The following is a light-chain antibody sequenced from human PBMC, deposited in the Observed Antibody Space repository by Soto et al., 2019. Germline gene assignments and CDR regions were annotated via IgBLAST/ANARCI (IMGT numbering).Light chain of an antibody. CDR2: GAS. Sequence: EIVLTQSPGTLSLSPGERATLSCRASQSVSTSYLAWYQQKPGQAPRLLIYGASSRATGIPDRFSGSGSGADFTLPISRLEPEDFAAYYCQQYGRVPLTFGGGTKVEIK. CDR1: QSVSTSY. CDR3: QQYGRVPLT. V-gene: IGKV3-20*01. J-gene: IGKJ4*01.